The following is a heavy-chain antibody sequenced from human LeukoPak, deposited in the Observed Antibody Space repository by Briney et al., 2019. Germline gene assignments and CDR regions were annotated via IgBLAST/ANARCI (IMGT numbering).Heavy chain of an antibody. CDR2: INPNSGGT. Sequence: ASVKASCKASGYTFTGYYMHWVRQAPGQGLEWMGWINPNSGGTNYAQKFQGRVTMTRDTSISTAYMELSRLRSDDTAVYYCARVKSGYGNWFDPWGQGTLVTVSS. V-gene: IGHV1-2*02. J-gene: IGHJ5*02. CDR1: GYTFTGYY. D-gene: IGHD5-12*01. CDR3: ARVKSGYGNWFDP.